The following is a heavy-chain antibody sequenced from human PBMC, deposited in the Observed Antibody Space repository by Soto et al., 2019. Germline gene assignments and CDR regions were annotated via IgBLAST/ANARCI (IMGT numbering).Heavy chain of an antibody. J-gene: IGHJ4*02. V-gene: IGHV1-69*01. CDR1: GGTFSSYA. Sequence: QVQLVQSGAEVKKPGSSVKVSCKASGGTFSSYAISWVRQAPGQGLEWMGGIIPIFGTANYAQKFQGRVTITADESTSTAYMELSSLRSEDTAVYYCAGDRQKQTYYYDSSGYYHYWGQGTLVTVSS. CDR3: AGDRQKQTYYYDSSGYYHY. CDR2: IIPIFGTA. D-gene: IGHD3-22*01.